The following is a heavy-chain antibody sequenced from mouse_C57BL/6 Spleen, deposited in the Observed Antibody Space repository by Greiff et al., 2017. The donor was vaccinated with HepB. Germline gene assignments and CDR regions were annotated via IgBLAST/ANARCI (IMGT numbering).Heavy chain of an antibody. Sequence: EVKLVESGGDLVKPGGSLKLSCAASGFTFSSYGMSWVRQTPDKRLEWVATISSGGSYTYYPDSVKGRFTISRDNAKNTLYLQMSSLKSEDTAMYYCERQWIYYGNYYYAMDYWGQGTSVTVSS. D-gene: IGHD2-1*01. J-gene: IGHJ4*01. CDR3: ERQWIYYGNYYYAMDY. V-gene: IGHV5-6*01. CDR2: ISSGGSYT. CDR1: GFTFSSYG.